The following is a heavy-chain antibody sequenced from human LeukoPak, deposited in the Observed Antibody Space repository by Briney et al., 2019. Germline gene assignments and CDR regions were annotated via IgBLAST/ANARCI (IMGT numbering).Heavy chain of an antibody. CDR3: ARGQDIVVVPAALGWFDP. J-gene: IGHJ5*02. CDR2: INHSGST. V-gene: IGHV4-34*01. Sequence: SETLSLTCAAYGGSLSGYYWSWIRQPPGKGLEWIGEINHSGSTNYNPSLKSRVTISVDTSKNQFSLKLSSVTAADTAVYYCARGQDIVVVPAALGWFDPWGQGTLVTVSS. CDR1: GGSLSGYY. D-gene: IGHD2-2*01.